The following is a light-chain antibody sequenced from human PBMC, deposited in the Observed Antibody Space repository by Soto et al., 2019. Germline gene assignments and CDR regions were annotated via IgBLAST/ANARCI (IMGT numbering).Light chain of an antibody. V-gene: IGKV3-20*01. Sequence: EIVLTQSPGTLSLSPGERATLSCRASQSVSSSYLAWYQQKPGQAPRLLIYGASSRATGIPDRFSGSGSGTDFTLTLSRLEPGDFAVYYCQQYGSSPRVTFGPGTKVDIK. CDR1: QSVSSSY. CDR3: QQYGSSPRVT. CDR2: GAS. J-gene: IGKJ3*01.